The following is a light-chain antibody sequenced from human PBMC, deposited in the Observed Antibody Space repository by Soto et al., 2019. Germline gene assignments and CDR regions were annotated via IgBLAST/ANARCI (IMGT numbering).Light chain of an antibody. CDR3: QQYGSSPLT. CDR2: GAS. V-gene: IGKV3-20*01. Sequence: TLSLSPGERATLSCRASQSVSSNYLAWYQQKPGQAPRLLIYGASSRATGIPDRFSGGGSGTDFTLTISRLEPEDFAVYYCQQYGSSPLTFGGGTKVDIK. J-gene: IGKJ4*01. CDR1: QSVSSNY.